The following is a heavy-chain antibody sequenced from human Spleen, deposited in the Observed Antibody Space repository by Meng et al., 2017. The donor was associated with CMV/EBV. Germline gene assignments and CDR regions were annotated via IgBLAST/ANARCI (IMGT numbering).Heavy chain of an antibody. D-gene: IGHD3-10*01. J-gene: IGHJ4*02. CDR1: GFTFSNYW. Sequence: GESLKISCAASGFTFSNYWMSWVRQAPGKGLEWVANIKQDGSEKYYVDSVKGRFTISRDNAKNSLYLQMNSLRAEDTAVYYCARSPTHDMVRIFYYWGQGTLVTVSS. V-gene: IGHV3-7*01. CDR3: ARSPTHDMVRIFYY. CDR2: IKQDGSEK.